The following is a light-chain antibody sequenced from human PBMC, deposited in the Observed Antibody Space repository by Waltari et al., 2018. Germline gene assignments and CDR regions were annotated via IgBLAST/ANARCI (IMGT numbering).Light chain of an antibody. V-gene: IGKV3-15*01. Sequence: DRVMTQSPATLSVSPGARATLSCRASQTVYSNLAWYQQKPGQAPRLLIYGASPRASGVPARFSGSGSGTEFTLIISDLQSEDFAVYYCQQYNSGPTFGQGTKVEIK. CDR3: QQYNSGPT. CDR1: QTVYSN. CDR2: GAS. J-gene: IGKJ1*01.